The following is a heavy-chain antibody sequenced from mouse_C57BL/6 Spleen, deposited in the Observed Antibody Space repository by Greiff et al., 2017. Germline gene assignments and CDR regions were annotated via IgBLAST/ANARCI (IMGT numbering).Heavy chain of an antibody. CDR3: AGKRSSGYGYSMDY. V-gene: IGHV1-9*01. CDR1: GYTFTGYW. D-gene: IGHD3-2*02. Sequence: QVQLQQSGAELMKPGASVKLSCKATGYTFTGYWIEWVKQRPGHGLEWIGEILPGSGITNYNEKFKGKATFTADTSSNTAYMQLSSLTTEDAAIYYCAGKRSSGYGYSMDYWGQGTSVTVSA. J-gene: IGHJ4*01. CDR2: ILPGSGIT.